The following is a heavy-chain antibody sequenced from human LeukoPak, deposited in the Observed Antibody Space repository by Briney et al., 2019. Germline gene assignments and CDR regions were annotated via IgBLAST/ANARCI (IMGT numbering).Heavy chain of an antibody. V-gene: IGHV3-23*01. J-gene: IGHJ4*02. D-gene: IGHD3-22*01. CDR1: GFTFSSYA. CDR3: AKATSREYYYDSSGYY. CDR2: ISGSRGST. Sequence: GGSLRLSCAASGFTFSSYAMSWVRQAPGKGLEWVSAISGSRGSTYYADSVKGRFTISRDNSKNTLYLQMNSLRAEDTAVYYCAKATSREYYYDSSGYYWGQGTLVTVSS.